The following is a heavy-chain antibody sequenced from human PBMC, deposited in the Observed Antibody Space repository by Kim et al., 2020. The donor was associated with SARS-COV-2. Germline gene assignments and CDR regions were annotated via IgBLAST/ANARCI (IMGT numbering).Heavy chain of an antibody. Sequence: ASVKVSCKASGFTFTNYGIAWVRQAPGQGLEWMGWSNPYNGHTDYAQKLQGRVTMTTDTSTRTAYMELRSLRSDDTAVYYCARYLRGSSSDWAFDPWGQGTLVTVSS. J-gene: IGHJ5*02. CDR3: ARYLRGSSSDWAFDP. V-gene: IGHV1-18*01. D-gene: IGHD3-22*01. CDR1: GFTFTNYG. CDR2: SNPYNGHT.